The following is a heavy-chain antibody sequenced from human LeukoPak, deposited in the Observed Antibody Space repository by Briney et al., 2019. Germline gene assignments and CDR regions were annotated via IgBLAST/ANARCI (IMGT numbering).Heavy chain of an antibody. J-gene: IGHJ5*02. CDR2: INHSGGT. D-gene: IGHD3-10*01. CDR1: GGSFSGYY. CDR3: ARVRGDYYGSGIGNWFDP. V-gene: IGHV4-34*01. Sequence: PSETLSLTCAVYGGSFSGYYWSWIRQPPGKGLEWIGEINHSGGTNYNPSLKSRVTISVDTSKNQFSLKLSSVTAADTAVYYCARVRGDYYGSGIGNWFDPWGQGTLVTVSS.